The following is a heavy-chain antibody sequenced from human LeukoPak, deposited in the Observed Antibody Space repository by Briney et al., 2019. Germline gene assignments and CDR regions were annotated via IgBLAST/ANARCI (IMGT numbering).Heavy chain of an antibody. CDR1: GASISSYY. CDR3: ARTSYSIYDAPFGY. V-gene: IGHV4-59*01. J-gene: IGHJ4*02. D-gene: IGHD5/OR15-5a*01. CDR2: IHYSGST. Sequence: SETLSLTCTVSGASISSYYWSWIRQPPGKGLEWIGYIHYSGSTNYNPPLKSRVTISLDTSKNQFPLKLSSVTAADTAVYYCARTSYSIYDAPFGYWGQGTLVTVSS.